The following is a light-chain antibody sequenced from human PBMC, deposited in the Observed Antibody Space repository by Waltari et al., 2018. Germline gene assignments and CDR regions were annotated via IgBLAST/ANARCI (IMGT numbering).Light chain of an antibody. CDR2: AAS. CDR3: QQSYISLT. CDR1: QSISNY. Sequence: DLQMTQSPSSLSASVADRVTITCRASQSISNYLSWYQQKPGKAPHLLIYAASSFQSGVPSRFSVSGSGTDFTLTISSLQPEDFATYYGQQSYISLTFGQGTKVEIK. J-gene: IGKJ1*01. V-gene: IGKV1-39*01.